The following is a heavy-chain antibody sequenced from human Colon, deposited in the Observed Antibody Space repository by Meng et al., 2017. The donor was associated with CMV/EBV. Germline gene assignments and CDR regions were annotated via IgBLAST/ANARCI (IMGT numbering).Heavy chain of an antibody. J-gene: IGHJ5*02. CDR1: GGTFDTST. CDR2: IIPMFGSP. Sequence: QVQLGPSGAGVKKPASAVKVSRKASGGTFDTSTFNWLRQAPGQGLEWMGGIIPMFGSPSYSQKFRGRVTITAYELEVNSLRSEDTAVYYCARGKQAGFDLWGQGTLVTVSS. D-gene: IGHD6-13*01. CDR3: ARGKQAGFDL. V-gene: IGHV1-69*12.